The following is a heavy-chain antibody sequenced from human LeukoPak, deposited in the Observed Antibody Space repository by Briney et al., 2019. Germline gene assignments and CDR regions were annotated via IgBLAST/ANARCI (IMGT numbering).Heavy chain of an antibody. J-gene: IGHJ4*02. Sequence: GSLSLSCTASGFTFGDYAMSRFRQAPGKGLEWVGFIRSKAYGGTTEYAASVKGRFTISRDDSKSIAYLQMNSLKTEDTAVYYCTKTYYYDSSGYYSFDYWGQGTLVTVSS. CDR3: TKTYYYDSSGYYSFDY. CDR2: IRSKAYGGTT. D-gene: IGHD3-22*01. CDR1: GFTFGDYA. V-gene: IGHV3-49*03.